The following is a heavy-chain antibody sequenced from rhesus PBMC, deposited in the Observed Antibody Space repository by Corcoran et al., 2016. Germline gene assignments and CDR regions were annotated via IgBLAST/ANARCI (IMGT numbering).Heavy chain of an antibody. CDR1: GGSIRSNY. CDR3: ARRMSGWYYFDY. J-gene: IGHJ4*01. CDR2: IYGGSGST. D-gene: IGHD6-31*01. V-gene: IGHV4-147*01. Sequence: QVQLQESGPGLVKPSETLSLTCSVSGGSIRSNYWNWIRQPPGKGLECIGRIYGGSGSTYYNPSLKSRVTISTDTPKNHFSLKLSSVTAADTAVYYCARRMSGWYYFDYWGQGVLVTVSS.